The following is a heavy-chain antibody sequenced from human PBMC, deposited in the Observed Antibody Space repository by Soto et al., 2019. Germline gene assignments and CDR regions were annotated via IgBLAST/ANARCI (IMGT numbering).Heavy chain of an antibody. D-gene: IGHD2-15*01. CDR2: IYHSGST. CDR3: ARDRRYCSGGSCYSRSGWFDP. V-gene: IGHV4-30-2*01. CDR1: GGSISSGGYS. J-gene: IGHJ5*02. Sequence: PSETLSLTCAVSGGSISSGGYSWSWIRQPPGKGLEWIGYIYHSGSTYYNPSLKSRVTISVDRSKNQFSLKLSSVTAADTAVYYCARDRRYCSGGSCYSRSGWFDPWGQGTLVTVSS.